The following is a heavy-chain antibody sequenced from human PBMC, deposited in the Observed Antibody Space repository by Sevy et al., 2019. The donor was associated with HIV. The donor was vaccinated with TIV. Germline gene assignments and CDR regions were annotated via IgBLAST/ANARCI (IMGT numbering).Heavy chain of an antibody. D-gene: IGHD6-13*01. J-gene: IGHJ4*02. CDR1: GFIFSSYS. Sequence: GGSLRLSCAASGFIFSSYSINWVRQAPGKGLEWVSYISSSSKYIYYADSVKGRFTISRDNAKNSLYLQMNSLRAEDTAVYYCARDPAIAAAVTFDNWGQGTLVTVSS. CDR2: ISSSSKYI. CDR3: ARDPAIAAAVTFDN. V-gene: IGHV3-21*01.